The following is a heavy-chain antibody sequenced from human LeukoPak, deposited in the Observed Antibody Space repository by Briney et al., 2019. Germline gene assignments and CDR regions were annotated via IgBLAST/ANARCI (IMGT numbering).Heavy chain of an antibody. CDR3: AKDRDLLFAHCWFDL. CDR2: ISISGGSA. J-gene: IGHJ5*02. CDR1: GFTFSTYA. D-gene: IGHD3-10*01. Sequence: GGSLRLSCAASGFTFSTYAMSWVRQAPGKGLEWVSGISISGGSAYYADSVKGRFTISRDNSKNTLYLQMNRLRAEDTAVYYCAKDRDLLFAHCWFDLWGQGILGTVSS. V-gene: IGHV3-23*01.